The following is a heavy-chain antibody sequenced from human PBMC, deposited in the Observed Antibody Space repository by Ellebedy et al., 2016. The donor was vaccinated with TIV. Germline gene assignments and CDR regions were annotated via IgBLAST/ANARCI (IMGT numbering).Heavy chain of an antibody. Sequence: AASVTVSCKATGYTFTSYYMHWVRQAPGHGLEWMGIINASCGSPSYAQKFQGRVTMTRDTYTSTVYMELSSPRSEDTAVYYCARVNYGMDVWGQGTTVTVSS. CDR3: ARVNYGMDV. CDR2: INASCGSP. V-gene: IGHV1-46*01. J-gene: IGHJ6*02. CDR1: GYTFTSYY.